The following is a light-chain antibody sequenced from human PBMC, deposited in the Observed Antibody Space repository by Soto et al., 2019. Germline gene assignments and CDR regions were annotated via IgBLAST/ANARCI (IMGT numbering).Light chain of an antibody. CDR3: STSTSCSTLDVV. V-gene: IGLV2-14*01. CDR1: TSDVGDDTY. J-gene: IGLJ2*01. Sequence: QSALTQPASVSGSPGQSITISCTGATSDVGDDTYVSWYQRHPGKAPKLMIYAVDSRPSGVSNRFSGSKSVTTASLTISGLQAEDEPNYYCSTSTSCSTLDVVFGGGTKLTVL. CDR2: AVD.